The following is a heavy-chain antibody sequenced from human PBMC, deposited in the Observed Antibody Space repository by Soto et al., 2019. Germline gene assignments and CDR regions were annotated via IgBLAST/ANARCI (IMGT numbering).Heavy chain of an antibody. CDR3: ARERIVVVPAAISSYYMDV. Sequence: GGSLRLSCAASGFTFSSYWMHWVRQAPGKGLVWVSRINSDGSSTSYADSVKGRFTISRDNAKNTLYLQMNSLRAEDTAVYYCARERIVVVPAAISSYYMDVWGKGATVTVSS. J-gene: IGHJ6*03. CDR2: INSDGSST. V-gene: IGHV3-74*01. D-gene: IGHD2-2*01. CDR1: GFTFSSYW.